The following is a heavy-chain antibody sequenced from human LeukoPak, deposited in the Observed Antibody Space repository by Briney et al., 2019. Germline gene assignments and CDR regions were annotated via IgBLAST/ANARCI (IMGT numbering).Heavy chain of an antibody. D-gene: IGHD2-15*01. CDR2: IKQDGSEK. J-gene: IGHJ6*02. V-gene: IGHV3-7*03. Sequence: GRSLRLSCAASGFTFSSYWMSWVRQAPGKGLEWVANIKQDGSEKYYVDSVKGRFTISRDNAKNSLYLQMNSLRAEDTAVYYCARDVICSGGSCSNSYYGMDVWGQGTTVTVSS. CDR1: GFTFSSYW. CDR3: ARDVICSGGSCSNSYYGMDV.